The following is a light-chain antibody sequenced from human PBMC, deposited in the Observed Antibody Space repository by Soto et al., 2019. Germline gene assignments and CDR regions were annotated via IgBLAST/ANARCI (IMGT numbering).Light chain of an antibody. CDR2: KAS. CDR1: QSISSW. CDR3: QQSFT. V-gene: IGKV1-5*03. J-gene: IGKJ3*01. Sequence: DIQMTQSPSTLSASVGDRVTITCWASQSISSWLAWYQQKPGKAPKLLIYKASSLESGVPSRFSGSGSGTEFTLTISRLQPDDFATYYCQQSFTFGPGTKVDIK.